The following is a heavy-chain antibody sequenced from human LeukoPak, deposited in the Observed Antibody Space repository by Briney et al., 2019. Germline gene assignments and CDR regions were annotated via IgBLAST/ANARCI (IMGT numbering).Heavy chain of an antibody. CDR1: GFTFSSYA. D-gene: IGHD2-15*01. CDR2: ISGSGGST. CDR3: AKDNLPIRYCSGGSCYFPAEYFQH. Sequence: GGSLRLSCAASGFTFSSYAMSWVRQAPGKGLEWVSAISGSGGSTYYADSVKGRFTISRDNSENTLYLQMNSLRAEDTAVYYCAKDNLPIRYCSGGSCYFPAEYFQHWGQGTLVTVSS. J-gene: IGHJ1*01. V-gene: IGHV3-23*01.